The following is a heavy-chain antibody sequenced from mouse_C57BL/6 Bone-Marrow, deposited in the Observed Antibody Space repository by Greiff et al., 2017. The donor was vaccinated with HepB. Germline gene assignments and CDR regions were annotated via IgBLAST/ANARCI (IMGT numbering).Heavy chain of an antibody. D-gene: IGHD2-4*01. Sequence: VQLQQSGAELVRPGASVKLSCTASGFNIKDDYMHWVKQRPEQGLEWIGWIDPENGDTEYASKFQGKATITADTSSNTAYLQLSSLTSEDTAVYYGTEAYDYDYWGQGTTLTVSS. CDR2: IDPENGDT. V-gene: IGHV14-4*01. CDR1: GFNIKDDY. J-gene: IGHJ2*01. CDR3: TEAYDYDY.